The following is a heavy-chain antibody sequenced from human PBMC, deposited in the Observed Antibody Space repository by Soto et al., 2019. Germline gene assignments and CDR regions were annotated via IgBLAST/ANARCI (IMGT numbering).Heavy chain of an antibody. CDR2: ISAYNGNT. D-gene: IGHD3-10*01. CDR3: AKDPDHGSGSYYDYFDY. V-gene: IGHV1-18*01. CDR1: GYTFTSYG. Sequence: VKVSCKASGYTFTSYGISWVRQAPGQGLEWMGWISAYNGNTNYAQKLQGRVTMTTDTSTSTAYMELRSLRSDDTAVYYCAKDPDHGSGSYYDYFDYWGQGTLVTVSS. J-gene: IGHJ4*02.